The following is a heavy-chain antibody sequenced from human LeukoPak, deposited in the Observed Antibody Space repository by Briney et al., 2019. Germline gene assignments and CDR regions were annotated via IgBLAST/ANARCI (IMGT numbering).Heavy chain of an antibody. V-gene: IGHV4-39*01. CDR2: IYYSGST. D-gene: IGHD6-6*01. Sequence: SETLSLTCTVSGGSISSSSYYWGWIRQPPGKGLEWIGSIYYSGSTYYNPSLKSRVTISVDTSKNQFSLKLSSVTAADTAVYYCARRLIKQLADYDYMDVWGKGTTVTVSS. CDR3: ARRLIKQLADYDYMDV. J-gene: IGHJ6*03. CDR1: GGSISSSSYY.